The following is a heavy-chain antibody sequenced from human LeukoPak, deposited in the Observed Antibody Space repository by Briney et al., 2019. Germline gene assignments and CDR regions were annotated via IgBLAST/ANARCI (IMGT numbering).Heavy chain of an antibody. CDR3: ARDDGAGGPFDY. Sequence: GGSLRLSCAASGFTFSNYAMNWVRQAPGKGLEWVSAIGGSGDSTYYADSVKDRFTISRDNSKNTLYLQMNSLRAEDTAVYYCARDDGAGGPFDYWGQGTLVSVSS. CDR2: IGGSGDST. J-gene: IGHJ4*02. D-gene: IGHD3-10*01. CDR1: GFTFSNYA. V-gene: IGHV3-23*01.